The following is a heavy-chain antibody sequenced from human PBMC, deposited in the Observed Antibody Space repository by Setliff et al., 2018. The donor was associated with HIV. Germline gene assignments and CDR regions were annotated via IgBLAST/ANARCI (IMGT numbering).Heavy chain of an antibody. CDR3: ARVRYCSGGSCYGGEYWFDP. J-gene: IGHJ5*02. D-gene: IGHD2-15*01. V-gene: IGHV1-46*01. Sequence: GASVKVSCKASGYTFTSYYIHWVRQAPGQGLEWMRVIHPSGGSTSYAQSFQDRVTMTRDTSTSTVYMELSSLRSEDTAVYYCARVRYCSGGSCYGGEYWFDPWGQGTLVTVSS. CDR1: GYTFTSYY. CDR2: IHPSGGST.